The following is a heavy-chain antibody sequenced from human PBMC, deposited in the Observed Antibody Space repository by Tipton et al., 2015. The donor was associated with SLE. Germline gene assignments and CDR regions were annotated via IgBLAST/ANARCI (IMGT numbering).Heavy chain of an antibody. Sequence: TLSLTCTVSGSSLSGGYYWGWIRQPPGKGLEWIGNIYDNGRTSSYSPSLKSRVTLSVDTSKNQFSLKLSSVTAADTAVYYCARVPYHSSYDDASDIWGQGTMVTVSS. D-gene: IGHD3-22*01. CDR3: ARVPYHSSYDDASDI. J-gene: IGHJ3*02. CDR2: IYDNGRT. CDR1: GSSLSGGYY. V-gene: IGHV4-38-2*02.